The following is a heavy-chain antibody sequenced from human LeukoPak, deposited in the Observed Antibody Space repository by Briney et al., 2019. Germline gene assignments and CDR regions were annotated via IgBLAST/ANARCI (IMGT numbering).Heavy chain of an antibody. CDR3: ARSPYYYDSSGYYFDY. V-gene: IGHV1-69*06. CDR2: IIPIFGTA. D-gene: IGHD3-22*01. CDR1: GGTFSSYA. Sequence: SVKVSCKASGGTFSSYAISWVRQAPGQGLEWMGRIIPIFGTANYAQKFQGRVTITADKSTSTACMELSSLRSEDTAVYYCARSPYYYDSSGYYFDYWGQGTLVTVSS. J-gene: IGHJ4*02.